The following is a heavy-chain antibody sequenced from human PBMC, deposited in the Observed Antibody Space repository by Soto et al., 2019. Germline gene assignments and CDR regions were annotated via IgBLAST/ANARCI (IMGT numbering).Heavy chain of an antibody. CDR1: GFSFNTFD. J-gene: IGHJ4*02. Sequence: EVQVLESGGDLVEPGGSLRLSCAASGFSFNTFDMSWVRQAPGKGLEWVSVILGRDDTTYYADSVKGRFTNSRDTFKNTLHLQMNSLRVEDTALYFCTKGAWLDYWGQGTLVTVSS. CDR3: TKGAWLDY. D-gene: IGHD5-12*01. V-gene: IGHV3-23*01. CDR2: ILGRDDTT.